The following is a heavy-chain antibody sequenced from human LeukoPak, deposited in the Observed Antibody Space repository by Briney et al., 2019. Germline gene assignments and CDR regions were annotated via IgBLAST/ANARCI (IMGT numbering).Heavy chain of an antibody. V-gene: IGHV4-31*03. CDR2: IYYSGST. CDR1: GGSISSGGYY. J-gene: IGHJ3*02. Sequence: SETLSLTCTVSGGSISSGGYYWSWIRQHPGKGLEWIGYIYYSGSTYYNPSLKSRVTMSVDTSKNQFSLKLSSVTAADTAVYYCAREEGISDAFDIWGQGTMVTVSS. CDR3: AREEGISDAFDI.